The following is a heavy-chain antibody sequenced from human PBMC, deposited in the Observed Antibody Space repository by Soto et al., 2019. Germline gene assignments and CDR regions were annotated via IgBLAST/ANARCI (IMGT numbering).Heavy chain of an antibody. CDR2: IYSGGST. CDR1: GFTVSSNY. Sequence: GGSLRLSCAASGFTVSSNYMSWVRQAPGKGLEWVSVIYSGGSTYYADSVKGRFTISRDNSKNTLYLQMNSLRAEDTAVYYCARDRRSGSYYGPTPTDAFDIWGQGTMVTVSS. J-gene: IGHJ3*02. CDR3: ARDRRSGSYYGPTPTDAFDI. V-gene: IGHV3-53*01. D-gene: IGHD1-26*01.